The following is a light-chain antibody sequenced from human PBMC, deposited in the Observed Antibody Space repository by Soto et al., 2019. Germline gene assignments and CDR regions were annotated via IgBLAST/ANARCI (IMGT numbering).Light chain of an antibody. CDR2: GAS. Sequence: PGEGATLSCRASQSVSSSYLAWYQQKPGQAPRLLIYGASSRATGIPDRSSGGGSGTDFTLTISRLEPEDFAVYYCQQYDNSPWTFGQGTKVEIK. J-gene: IGKJ1*01. V-gene: IGKV3-20*01. CDR3: QQYDNSPWT. CDR1: QSVSSSY.